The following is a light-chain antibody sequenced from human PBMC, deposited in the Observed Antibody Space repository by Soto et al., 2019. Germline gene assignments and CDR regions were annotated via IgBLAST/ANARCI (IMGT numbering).Light chain of an antibody. CDR2: GAS. J-gene: IGKJ3*01. V-gene: IGKV3D-20*02. Sequence: EIVLTQSPGTLSLSPGERATLSCRASQSVSSTYLAWYQQKSGQAPRLLIYGASSRATGIPDRFSGGGSGTDFTLTISRLEPEDFAVYYCQQRSTWPPFTFGPGTKVDIK. CDR1: QSVSSTY. CDR3: QQRSTWPPFT.